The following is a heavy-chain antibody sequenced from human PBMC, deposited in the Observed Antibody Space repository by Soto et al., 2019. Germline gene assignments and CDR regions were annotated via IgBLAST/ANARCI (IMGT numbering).Heavy chain of an antibody. CDR3: AKDTDNYYDSSGYHFDY. D-gene: IGHD3-22*01. J-gene: IGHJ4*02. CDR2: ISWDGGST. Sequence: EVQLVESGGVVVQPGGSLRLSCAASGSTFDDYTMHWVRQAPGKGLEWVSLISWDGGSTYYADSVKGRFTISRDNSKNSLYLQMNSLRTEDTALYYCAKDTDNYYDSSGYHFDYWGQGTLVTVSS. CDR1: GSTFDDYT. V-gene: IGHV3-43*01.